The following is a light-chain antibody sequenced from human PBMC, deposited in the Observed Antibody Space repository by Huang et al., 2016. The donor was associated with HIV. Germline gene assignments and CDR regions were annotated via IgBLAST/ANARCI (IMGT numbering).Light chain of an antibody. CDR1: QSVKR. V-gene: IGKV3-15*01. CDR2: GVS. J-gene: IGKJ1*01. Sequence: EIVMTQSPPTLSASPGERATLSCRPSQSVKRLAWYQQRPGQAPKLLVYGVSSRATGSPARFSGSGSGTDFTLTINTLQSEDFALYYCQQYDDWPPWSFGQGTRVDMK. CDR3: QQYDDWPPWS.